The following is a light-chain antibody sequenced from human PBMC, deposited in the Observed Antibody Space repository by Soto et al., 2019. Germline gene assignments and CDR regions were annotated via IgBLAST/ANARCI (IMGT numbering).Light chain of an antibody. V-gene: IGKV3-15*01. CDR3: QQYNSWPPIT. CDR1: ESVSRN. Sequence: ETVMTQSPATLSLSPGERATLSCRASESVSRNLAWYQQKPGQAPRLLIYDASTRATGIPDRFSGGGSGTEFTLTISSLQSEDFVVYYCQQYNSWPPITFGQGTRLEIK. CDR2: DAS. J-gene: IGKJ5*01.